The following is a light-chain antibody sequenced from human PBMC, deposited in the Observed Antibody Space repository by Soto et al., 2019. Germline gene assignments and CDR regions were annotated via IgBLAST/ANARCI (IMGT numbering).Light chain of an antibody. CDR1: QRLVHSDGNTY. J-gene: IGKJ1*01. CDR3: MQGTYRRT. V-gene: IGKV2-30*02. Sequence: DIVMTQSPLSLPVTLGQPASISCRASQRLVHSDGNTYLNWYKQRPGQSPRRLIYRVSNRDSGVPDRFSGSGSATDFTLKIRRVEAEDVGVYYCMQGTYRRTFGQGTKVEIK. CDR2: RVS.